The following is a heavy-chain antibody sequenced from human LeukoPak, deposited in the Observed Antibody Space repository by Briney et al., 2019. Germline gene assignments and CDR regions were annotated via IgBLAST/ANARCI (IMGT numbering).Heavy chain of an antibody. D-gene: IGHD5/OR15-5a*01. CDR1: SGSISSYY. J-gene: IGHJ4*02. CDR3: ARHLRSVYDPRAFDY. V-gene: IGHV4-59*08. CDR2: IYYSGST. Sequence: SETLSLTCTVSSGSISSYYWSWIRQPPGKGLEWIGYIYYSGSTNYNPSLKSRVTISVDTSKNQFSLKLTSVTAADTAVYYCARHLRSVYDPRAFDYWGQGTLVTVSS.